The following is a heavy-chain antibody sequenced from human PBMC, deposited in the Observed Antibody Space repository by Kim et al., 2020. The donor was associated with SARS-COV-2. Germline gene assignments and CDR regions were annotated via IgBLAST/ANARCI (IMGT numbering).Heavy chain of an antibody. CDR3: AKGSSSWYSPGYYFDY. V-gene: IGHV3-23*01. Sequence: GGSLRLSCAASGFTFSSYAMSWVRQAPGKGLEWVSAISGSGGSTYYADSVKGRFTISRDNSKNTLYLQMNSLRAEDTAVYYCAKGSSSWYSPGYYFDYWGQGTLVTVSS. CDR1: GFTFSSYA. D-gene: IGHD6-13*01. J-gene: IGHJ4*02. CDR2: ISGSGGST.